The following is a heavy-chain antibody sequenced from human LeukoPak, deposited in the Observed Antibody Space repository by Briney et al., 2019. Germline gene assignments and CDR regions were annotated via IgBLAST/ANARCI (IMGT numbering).Heavy chain of an antibody. V-gene: IGHV3-33*01. CDR1: GFTFSSYG. Sequence: PGGSLRLSCAASGFTFSSYGMHWVHQAPGKGLEWVAVIWYDGTNKYYADSVKGRFTISRDNSKNTLYLQMNSLRAEDTAVYYCASVSERFDSSGPFDYWGQGTLVTVSS. J-gene: IGHJ4*02. CDR3: ASVSERFDSSGPFDY. D-gene: IGHD3-22*01. CDR2: IWYDGTNK.